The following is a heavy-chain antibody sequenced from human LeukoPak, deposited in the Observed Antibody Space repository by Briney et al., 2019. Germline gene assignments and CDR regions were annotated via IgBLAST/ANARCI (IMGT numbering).Heavy chain of an antibody. D-gene: IGHD5-18*01. Sequence: SETLSLTCIVSGASISSGNYYWTWIRQPAGKGLEWIGRLHTTEGTNYNPSFKSRLSISGDTSKNQFSLQLSSVTAADTAVYYCARDQSYGYANYGMDVWGQGTTVTVSS. CDR1: GASISSGNYY. V-gene: IGHV4-61*02. CDR3: ARDQSYGYANYGMDV. CDR2: LHTTEGT. J-gene: IGHJ6*02.